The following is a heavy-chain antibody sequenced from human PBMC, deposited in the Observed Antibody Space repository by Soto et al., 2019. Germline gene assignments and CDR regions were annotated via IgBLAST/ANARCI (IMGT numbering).Heavy chain of an antibody. CDR1: GFTFSNYA. Sequence: GSLRLSCAASGFTFSNYAINWVRQSPGKGLEWVSVISGSVGSTYYADSVKGRFTITRDNSKNTLYLQMNSLRAEDTAVYYCAKAGGAAGTVDYFDYWGQGT. CDR3: AKAGGAAGTVDYFDY. D-gene: IGHD6-13*01. CDR2: ISGSVGST. V-gene: IGHV3-23*01. J-gene: IGHJ4*02.